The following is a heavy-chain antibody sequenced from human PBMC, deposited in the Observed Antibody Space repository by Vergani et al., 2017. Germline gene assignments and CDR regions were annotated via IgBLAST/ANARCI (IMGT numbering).Heavy chain of an antibody. CDR1: GGTFSSYT. Sequence: QVQLVQSGAEVKKPGSSVKVSCKASGGTFSSYTISWVRQAPGQGLEWMGRIIPILGIANYAQKFQGRVTITADKSTSTAYMELSSLRSEDTAGYYCARSPSAKAYYVDDWGQGTLVTVSS. CDR3: ARSPSAKAYYVDD. V-gene: IGHV1-69*02. CDR2: IIPILGIA. D-gene: IGHD2-2*01. J-gene: IGHJ4*02.